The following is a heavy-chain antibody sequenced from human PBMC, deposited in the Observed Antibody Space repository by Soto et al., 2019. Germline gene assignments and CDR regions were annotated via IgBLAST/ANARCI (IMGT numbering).Heavy chain of an antibody. V-gene: IGHV4-34*01. CDR2: INHSGST. D-gene: IGHD4-17*01. CDR3: ATRWGSLDV. CDR1: GGSFSGYY. J-gene: IGHJ6*02. Sequence: LSLTCAVYGGSFSGYYWSWIRQPPGKGLEWIGEINHSGSTNYNPSLKSRVTISVDTSKNQFSLELSSVTAADTAVYYCATRWGSLDVWGQGTTVTVSS.